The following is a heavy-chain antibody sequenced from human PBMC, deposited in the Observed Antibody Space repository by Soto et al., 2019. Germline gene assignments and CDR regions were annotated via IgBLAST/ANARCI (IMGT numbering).Heavy chain of an antibody. CDR2: IIPLFGTA. D-gene: IGHD3-16*01. CDR3: ATDFIRGRSFDY. V-gene: IGHV1-69*06. Sequence: GASVKVSCKASGGIFSSNTINWVRQAAGQGLEWMGGIIPLFGTAIYAQKFQGRVTMTEDTSTDTAYMELSSLRSEDTAVYYCATDFIRGRSFDYWGQGTLVTVSS. CDR1: GGIFSSNT. J-gene: IGHJ4*02.